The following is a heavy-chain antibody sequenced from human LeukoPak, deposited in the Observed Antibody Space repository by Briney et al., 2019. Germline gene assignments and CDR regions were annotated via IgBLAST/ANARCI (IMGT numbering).Heavy chain of an antibody. CDR3: AKELSYRFDY. Sequence: PGGLLRLSCSASGFTFRNFAIHWVRQAPGKRLEYVSAISSDGDITDYADSVKGRFTISRDNSKNTLYLQMSSLRAEDTAVYYCAKELSYRFDYWGQGTLVTVSS. CDR2: ISSDGDIT. D-gene: IGHD2-8*01. J-gene: IGHJ4*02. V-gene: IGHV3-64D*09. CDR1: GFTFRNFA.